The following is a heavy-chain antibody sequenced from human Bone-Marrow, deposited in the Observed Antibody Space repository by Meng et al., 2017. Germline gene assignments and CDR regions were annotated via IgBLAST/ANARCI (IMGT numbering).Heavy chain of an antibody. CDR2: IYHSVYIIGST. Sequence: LAAGSGLLRPSDPLSLPCSVVGGSVNSGSYYWRWTRQPPGEGLEWIVYIYHSVYIIGSTNYNPSLKSRLFISVDTPKNQFSLRLNSVTAAETAVYYCARVNGGPYYFDCWGQGTLVTVSS. V-gene: IGHV4-61*01. CDR1: GGSVNSGSYY. D-gene: IGHD4-23*01. J-gene: IGHJ4*02. CDR3: ARVNGGPYYFDC.